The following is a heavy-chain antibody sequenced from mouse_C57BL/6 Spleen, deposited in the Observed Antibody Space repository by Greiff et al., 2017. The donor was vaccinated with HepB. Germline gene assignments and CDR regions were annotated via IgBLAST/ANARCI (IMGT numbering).Heavy chain of an antibody. V-gene: IGHV1-82*01. Sequence: VQLQQSGPELVKPGASVKLSCKASGYDFSSSWMNWVKQRPGKGLEWIGRIYPGDGDTNYNRKFRGKATLTADKSSSTAYMQLSSLTSEDAAVYCCARTGAGMYYWGQGTSVTVSS. J-gene: IGHJ4*01. D-gene: IGHD3-3*01. CDR2: IYPGDGDT. CDR1: GYDFSSSW. CDR3: ARTGAGMYY.